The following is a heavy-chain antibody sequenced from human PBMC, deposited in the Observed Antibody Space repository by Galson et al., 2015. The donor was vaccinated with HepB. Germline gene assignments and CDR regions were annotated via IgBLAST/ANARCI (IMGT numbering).Heavy chain of an antibody. CDR2: ISSGGGSA. CDR3: AKYPEKSHYYYFMDV. Sequence: SLRLSCAASGFTFTNYAMGWVRQAPGKGLEWVSAISSGGGSAYYADSVEGRFTVSRDNSKNTLYLQMNSLRAEGTAIYYCAKYPEKSHYYYFMDVWGKGPTVTVSS. D-gene: IGHD2-2*01. J-gene: IGHJ6*03. CDR1: GFTFTNYA. V-gene: IGHV3-23*01.